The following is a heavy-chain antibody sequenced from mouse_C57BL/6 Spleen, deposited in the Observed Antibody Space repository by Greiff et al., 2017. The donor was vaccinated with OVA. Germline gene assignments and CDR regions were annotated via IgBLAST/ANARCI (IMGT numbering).Heavy chain of an antibody. V-gene: IGHV1-50*01. CDR1: GYTFTSYW. Sequence: QVQLQQPGAELVKPGASVKLSCKASGYTFTSYWMQWVKQRPGQGLEWIGAIDPSDSYTNYNQKFKGTATLTVDTSSSTAYMQLSSLTSEDSAVDFGARGGNDYDGDYWGQGTTLTVSS. CDR2: IDPSDSYT. CDR3: ARGGNDYDGDY. D-gene: IGHD2-4*01. J-gene: IGHJ2*01.